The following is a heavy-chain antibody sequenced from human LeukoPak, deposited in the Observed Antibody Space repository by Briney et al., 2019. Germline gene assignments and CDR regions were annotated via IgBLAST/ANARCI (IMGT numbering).Heavy chain of an antibody. J-gene: IGHJ4*02. CDR2: IYYSGRT. D-gene: IGHD2-21*02. Sequence: NPSETLSLTCTVSGGSISSSSYYWGWIRQPPGKGVEWIGRIYYSGRTYYNPSLKSRVTISVDTSKNQFSLKLSSVTAADTAVYYCASFVVVTAIRYYFDYWGQGTLVTVSS. V-gene: IGHV4-39*07. CDR1: GGSISSSSYY. CDR3: ASFVVVTAIRYYFDY.